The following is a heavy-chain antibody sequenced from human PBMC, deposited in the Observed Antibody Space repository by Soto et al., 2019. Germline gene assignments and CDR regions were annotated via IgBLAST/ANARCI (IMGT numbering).Heavy chain of an antibody. Sequence: GESLKISCKGSGYSFTSYWIGWVRQMPGKGLEWMGIIYPGDSDTRYSPSFQGQVTISADKSISTAYLQWSSLKASDTAMYYCARHAGEQLGYYYYMDVWGKGTTVTVSS. CDR2: IYPGDSDT. CDR1: GYSFTSYW. J-gene: IGHJ6*03. D-gene: IGHD6-6*01. V-gene: IGHV5-51*01. CDR3: ARHAGEQLGYYYYMDV.